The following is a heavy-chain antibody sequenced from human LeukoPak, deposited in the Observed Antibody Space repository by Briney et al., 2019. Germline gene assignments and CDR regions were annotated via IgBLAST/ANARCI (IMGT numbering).Heavy chain of an antibody. CDR2: LYHSETT. CDR3: AVAMGSSGWYVYWYFDL. Sequence: SETLSLTCTVSRGSSSSSVYYWGWIRQPPGKGLEWIGSLYHSETTYYNPSLKSRVTISVDTPKNQLSLKLSSVTAADTAVYYCAVAMGSSGWYVYWYFDLWGRGTLVTVSS. CDR1: RGSSSSSVYY. J-gene: IGHJ2*01. V-gene: IGHV4-39*01. D-gene: IGHD6-19*01.